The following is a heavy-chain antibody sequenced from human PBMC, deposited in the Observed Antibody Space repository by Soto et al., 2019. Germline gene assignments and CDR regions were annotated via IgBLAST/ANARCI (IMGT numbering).Heavy chain of an antibody. J-gene: IGHJ4*02. CDR2: IDSDGSRT. CDR1: GLTFSSYW. CDR3: VRGLDGDN. V-gene: IGHV3-74*01. Sequence: EVQLVESGGDLVQPGGSLRLSCAVSGLTFSSYWMHWVRQAPGKGLEWVSRIDSDGSRTNYADSVKGRFTICRDNAKNTLYLQMNSLRADDTAVYCCVRGLDGDNWGQGTLVIVSS.